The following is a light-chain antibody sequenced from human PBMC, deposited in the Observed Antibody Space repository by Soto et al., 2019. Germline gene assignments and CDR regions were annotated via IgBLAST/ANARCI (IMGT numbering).Light chain of an antibody. Sequence: EIQITHSPTTLSASVGDRVTLTCRATHSLIKWLAWYQHTPGKAPKLLIYEGSPLQSGAPSRFSGSGSGTEFTLTISILHPDDAATYYRQQYNTLLTFGGGTKVDIK. CDR3: QQYNTLLT. J-gene: IGKJ4*01. CDR1: HSLIKW. CDR2: EGS. V-gene: IGKV1-5*03.